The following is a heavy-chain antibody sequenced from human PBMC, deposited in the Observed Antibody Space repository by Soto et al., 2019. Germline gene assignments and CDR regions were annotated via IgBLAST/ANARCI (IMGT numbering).Heavy chain of an antibody. D-gene: IGHD2-15*01. CDR2: ISSGGST. V-gene: IGHV3-23*01. CDR1: GFTFTSYA. Sequence: PGGSLRLSCAASGFTFTSYAMGWVRQAPGKGLEWVSVISSGGSTYYADSVRGRFTISRDNSKDTLSLQMNNLRAEDTAVYYCAKRRGAGGHFDYWGQGALVTVSS. CDR3: AKRRGAGGHFDY. J-gene: IGHJ4*02.